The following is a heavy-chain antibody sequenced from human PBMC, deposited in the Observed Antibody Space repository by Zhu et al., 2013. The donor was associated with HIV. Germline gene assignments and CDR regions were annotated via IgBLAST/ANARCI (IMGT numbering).Heavy chain of an antibody. CDR1: GYTFSGYG. J-gene: IGHJ4*02. D-gene: IGHD4-4*01. CDR2: ISAYNGDT. CDR3: ARDRDGYSLNY. V-gene: IGHV1-18*01. Sequence: QVHLVQSGAEVKKPGASVKVSCKASGYTFSGYGITWVRQAPGQGLEWMGWISAYNGDTNYAQRFQGRVTMTTDTSTSTAYMELRSLRSDGTAVYYCARDRDGYSLNYWGQGTLVTVSS.